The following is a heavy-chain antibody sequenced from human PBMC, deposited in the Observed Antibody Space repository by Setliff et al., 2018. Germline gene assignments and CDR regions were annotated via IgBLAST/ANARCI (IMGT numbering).Heavy chain of an antibody. Sequence: GASVKVSCKASGYTFTSYDINWVRQAPGQGLEWMGWINPNSGGTNYAQKFQGWVTMTRDTSISTAYMELSRLRSDDTAVYYCARDGTSLPSIAAHADYWGQGTLVTVSS. V-gene: IGHV1-2*04. CDR1: GYTFTSYD. CDR2: INPNSGGT. J-gene: IGHJ4*02. CDR3: ARDGTSLPSIAAHADY. D-gene: IGHD6-6*01.